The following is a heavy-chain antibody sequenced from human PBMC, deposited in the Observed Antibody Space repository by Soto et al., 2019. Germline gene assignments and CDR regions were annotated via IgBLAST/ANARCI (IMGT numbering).Heavy chain of an antibody. V-gene: IGHV4-61*01. CDR3: ARNPIIEYSSSSDFDY. D-gene: IGHD6-6*01. Sequence: TLSLTCTVSGGSVSSGSYYWSWIRQPPGKGLEWIGYIYYSGSTNYNPSLKSRVTISVDTSKNQFSLKLSSVTAADTAVYYCARNPIIEYSSSSDFDYWGQGTLVTVSS. CDR1: GGSVSSGSYY. J-gene: IGHJ4*02. CDR2: IYYSGST.